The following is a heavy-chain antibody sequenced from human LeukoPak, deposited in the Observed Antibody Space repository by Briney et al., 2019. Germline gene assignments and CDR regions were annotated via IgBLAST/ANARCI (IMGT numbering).Heavy chain of an antibody. CDR1: GFTFSSYA. V-gene: IGHV3-23*01. CDR2: ISGSGGST. D-gene: IGHD3-10*01. J-gene: IGHJ5*02. CDR3: GVLLWFGESYGGFDP. Sequence: GGSLRLSCAASGFTFSSYAMSWVRQAPGKGLEWVSAISGSGGSTYYADSVKGRFTISRDNSKNTLYLQMNSLRAGDTAVYYCGVLLWFGESYGGFDPWGQGTLVTVSS.